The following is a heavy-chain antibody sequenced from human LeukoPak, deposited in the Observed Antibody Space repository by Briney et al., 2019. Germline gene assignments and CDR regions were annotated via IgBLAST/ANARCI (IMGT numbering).Heavy chain of an antibody. CDR3: AKDPHPYGDSVGGYHFDY. CDR2: ISYGGGNT. D-gene: IGHD4-17*01. J-gene: IGHJ4*02. V-gene: IGHV3-23*01. CDR1: GFTFTDYA. Sequence: GGSLRLSCAASGFTFTDYAMNWVRQAPGKGLEWVSGISYGGGNTYYADSVKGRFTISRDNPRNTLNLALNSLRAEDTAVYYCAKDPHPYGDSVGGYHFDYWGQGTLVTVSS.